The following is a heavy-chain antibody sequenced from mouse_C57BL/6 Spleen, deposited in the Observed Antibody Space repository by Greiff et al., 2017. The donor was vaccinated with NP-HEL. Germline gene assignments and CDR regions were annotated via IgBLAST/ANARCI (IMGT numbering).Heavy chain of an antibody. CDR2: IYPGDGDT. CDR1: GYAFSSYW. J-gene: IGHJ2*01. D-gene: IGHD1-1*01. CDR3: ARQGIYGSSSVFDY. Sequence: VQLQQPGAELVKPGASVKLSCKASGYAFSSYWMNWVKQRPGKGLEWIGQIYPGDGDTNYNGKFKGKATLTADKSSSTAYMQLSSLTSEDSAVYFCARQGIYGSSSVFDYWGQGTTLTVSS. V-gene: IGHV1-80*01.